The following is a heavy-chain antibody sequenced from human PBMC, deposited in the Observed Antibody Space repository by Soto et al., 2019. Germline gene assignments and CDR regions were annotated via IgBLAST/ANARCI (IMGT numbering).Heavy chain of an antibody. J-gene: IGHJ4*02. V-gene: IGHV1-2*04. CDR1: GYTFTGYY. Sequence: GASVKVSCKASGYTFTGYYMHWVRQAPGQGLEWMGWINPNSGGTNYAQKFQGWVTMTRDTSISTAYMELSRLRADDTAVYYCAKYYDSSGYSHFDYWGQGTLVTVSS. CDR3: AKYYDSSGYSHFDY. CDR2: INPNSGGT. D-gene: IGHD3-22*01.